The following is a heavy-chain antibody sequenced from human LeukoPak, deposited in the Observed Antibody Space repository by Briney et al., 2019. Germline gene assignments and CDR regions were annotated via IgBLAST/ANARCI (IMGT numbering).Heavy chain of an antibody. CDR3: ARELLYCSSTSCYPLNYYYYGMDV. J-gene: IGHJ6*02. CDR2: ISSSSSYI. CDR1: GFTFSSYS. V-gene: IGHV3-21*01. Sequence: GGSLRLSCAASGFTFSSYSMNWVRQAPGKGLEWVSSISSSSSYIYYADSVKGRFTISRDNSKNTLYLQMNSLRAEDTAVYYCARELLYCSSTSCYPLNYYYYGMDVWGQGTTVTVSS. D-gene: IGHD2-2*01.